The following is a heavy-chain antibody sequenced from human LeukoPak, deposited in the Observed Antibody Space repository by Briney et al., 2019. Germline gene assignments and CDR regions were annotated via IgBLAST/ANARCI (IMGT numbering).Heavy chain of an antibody. CDR1: GYTFTSYY. D-gene: IGHD6-6*01. CDR3: ARDRSSIAARRYFDY. CDR2: INPSGGST. J-gene: IGHJ4*02. V-gene: IGHV1-46*01. Sequence: ASVKVSCKASGYTFTSYYMHWVRQAPGQGLEWMGIINPSGGSTSYAQKFQGRVTMTRDTYTSTVYMELSSLRSEDTAVYYCARDRSSIAARRYFDYWGQGTLVTVSS.